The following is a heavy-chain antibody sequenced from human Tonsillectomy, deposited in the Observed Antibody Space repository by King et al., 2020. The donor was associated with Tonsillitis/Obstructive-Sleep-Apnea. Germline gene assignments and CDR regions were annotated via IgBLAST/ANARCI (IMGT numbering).Heavy chain of an antibody. CDR1: GGTFSSYA. CDR3: ARTSTGTTHMDV. CDR2: MIPIYGIT. V-gene: IGHV1-69*01. D-gene: IGHD1-7*01. J-gene: IGHJ6*03. Sequence: QLVQSGAEVKKPGSSVKVSCKASGGTFSSYAISWVRHVPGQGLEWMGGMIPIYGITNYAQKFQGRVTITADEATNTAYMDLSSLRSEDTAVYYCARTSTGTTHMDVWGTGTTVTVSS.